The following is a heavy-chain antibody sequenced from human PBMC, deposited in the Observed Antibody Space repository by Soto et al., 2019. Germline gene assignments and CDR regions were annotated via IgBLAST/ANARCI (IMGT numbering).Heavy chain of an antibody. CDR3: ARTSGSGSYAMDV. J-gene: IGHJ6*02. CDR2: IWYDGTNK. V-gene: IGHV3-33*01. Sequence: QVQLVESGGGVVQPGRSLRLSCAASGFTFSNYDMHWVRQAPGKGLEWVAIIWYDGTNKYSPDSVKGRFTISRDNSKNTLYLQMNSLRAEDTAVYYCARTSGSGSYAMDVWGQGTTVTVSS. CDR1: GFTFSNYD. D-gene: IGHD3-10*01.